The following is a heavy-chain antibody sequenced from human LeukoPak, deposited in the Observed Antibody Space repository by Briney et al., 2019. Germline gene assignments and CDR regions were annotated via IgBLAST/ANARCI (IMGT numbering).Heavy chain of an antibody. CDR1: GFTFSSYA. CDR2: ISGSGGST. Sequence: PGGSLRLSCAASGFTFSSYAMSWVRQAPGKGLEWVSAISGSGGSTYYADSVKGRFTISRDNSKNTLYLQMNSLRAEDTAIYYCARVTTYSSSWYGDFEYWGQGTLVTVSS. J-gene: IGHJ4*02. CDR3: ARVTTYSSSWYGDFEY. V-gene: IGHV3-23*01. D-gene: IGHD6-13*01.